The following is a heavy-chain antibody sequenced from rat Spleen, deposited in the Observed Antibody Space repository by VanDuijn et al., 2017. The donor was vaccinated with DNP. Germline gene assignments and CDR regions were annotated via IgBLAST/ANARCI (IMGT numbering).Heavy chain of an antibody. Sequence: EVQLVESGGGLVQPGRSLKLSCAASGFSFSNYYMAWVRQAPTKGLEWVATISYDGSKTFYRDSVKGRFTISRDDAKSTLYLQMDSLRSEDTATYYCARYNSGWFAYWGQGTSVTVSS. V-gene: IGHV5-7*01. J-gene: IGHJ3*01. CDR1: GFSFSNYY. CDR2: ISYDGSKT. CDR3: ARYNSGWFAY. D-gene: IGHD4-3*01.